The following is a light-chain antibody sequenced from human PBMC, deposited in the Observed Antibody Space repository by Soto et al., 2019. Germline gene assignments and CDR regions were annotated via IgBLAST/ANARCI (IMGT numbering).Light chain of an antibody. CDR1: SSNIGGSNY. J-gene: IGLJ2*01. V-gene: IGLV1-47*02. CDR3: SSYTSNTTVV. CDR2: SNN. Sequence: QSVLTQPPSASGTPGQRVTISCSGSSSNIGGSNYAYWYQQFPGTAPKLVIHSNNLRPSGVPERISGSKSGSSASLAISGLRSEDEADYHCSSYTSNTTVVFGGGTKVTVL.